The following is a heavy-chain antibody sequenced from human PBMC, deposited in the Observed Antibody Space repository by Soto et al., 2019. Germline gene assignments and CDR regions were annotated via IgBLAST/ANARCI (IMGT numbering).Heavy chain of an antibody. J-gene: IGHJ4*02. V-gene: IGHV3-48*03. CDR3: ASLNYYDSSGDPYHFDY. D-gene: IGHD3-22*01. CDR2: ISGSSGSTI. CDR1: GFTFSSYA. Sequence: EVQLLESGGGLVQPGGSLRLSCAASGFTFSSYAMSWVRQAPGKGLEWVSLISGSSGSTIYYADSVKGRFTISRDNAKNSLYLQMNSLRAEDTAVYYCASLNYYDSSGDPYHFDYWGQGTLVTVSS.